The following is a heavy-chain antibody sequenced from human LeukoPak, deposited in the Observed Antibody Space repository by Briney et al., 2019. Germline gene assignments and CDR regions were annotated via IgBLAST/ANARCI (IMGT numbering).Heavy chain of an antibody. CDR2: ISGSGGST. Sequence: GGTLRLPCAASGFTFSSYGMSWVRQAPGKGLEWVSAISGSGGSTYYADSVKGRFTISRDNSKNTLYLQMNSLRAEDTAVYYCAKDWEGYRGPDYWGQGTLVTVSS. CDR1: GFTFSSYG. J-gene: IGHJ4*02. V-gene: IGHV3-23*01. D-gene: IGHD5-18*01. CDR3: AKDWEGYRGPDY.